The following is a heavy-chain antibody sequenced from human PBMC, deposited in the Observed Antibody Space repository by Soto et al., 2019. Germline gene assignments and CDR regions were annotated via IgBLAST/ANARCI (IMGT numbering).Heavy chain of an antibody. CDR2: IHHSGST. V-gene: IGHV4-34*01. D-gene: IGHD2-2*01. J-gene: IGHJ4*02. CDR1: GGSFSGYY. CDR3: ARYCSSSSCYGGFDY. Sequence: PSETLSLTCAVYGGSFSGYYWSWIRQPPGKGLEWIGEIHHSGSTNYNPSLKSRVTISEDTSKNQFSLMLRSVTDADTAVYYCARYCSSSSCYGGFDYWGQGTLVTVSS.